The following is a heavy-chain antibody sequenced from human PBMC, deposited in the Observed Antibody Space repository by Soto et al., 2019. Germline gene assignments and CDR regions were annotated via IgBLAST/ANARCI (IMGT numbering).Heavy chain of an antibody. CDR1: GYTFTSYA. J-gene: IGHJ1*01. V-gene: IGHV1-3*01. Sequence: VASVKVSCKASGYTFTSYAMHWVRQAPGQRLEWMGWINAGNGNTKYSQKFQGRVTITRDTSASTAYMELSSLRSEDTAVYYCARDHPSSGPFQHWGQGTLVTVSS. CDR2: INAGNGNT. D-gene: IGHD5-12*01. CDR3: ARDHPSSGPFQH.